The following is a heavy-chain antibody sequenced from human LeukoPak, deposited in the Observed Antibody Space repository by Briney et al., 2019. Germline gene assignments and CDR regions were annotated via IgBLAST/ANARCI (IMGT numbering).Heavy chain of an antibody. CDR1: GFTFSSCG. CDR2: IGPTGTDR. Sequence: KTGGSLRLSCAASGFTFSSCGFNCVRQAPGKGLEWVSSIGPTGTDRYYADSVRGRFTISRDNAKNSMYLQMDSLRDEDTAVYYCATETIGRHYDYWGQGTLLTVSS. J-gene: IGHJ4*02. CDR3: ATETIGRHYDY. D-gene: IGHD1-14*01. V-gene: IGHV3-21*01.